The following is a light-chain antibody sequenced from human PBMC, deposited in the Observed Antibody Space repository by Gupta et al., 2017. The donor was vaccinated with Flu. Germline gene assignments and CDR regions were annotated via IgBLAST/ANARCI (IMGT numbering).Light chain of an antibody. CDR1: SSDVGGYKY. V-gene: IGLV2-14*01. CDR3: TSHTRSSTVI. CDR2: EVD. Sequence: SITISCTGTSSDVGGYKYVSWYQQHPGKAPKLLMYEVDNRPSGVSNRLSGSKSGNTASLTISGLQAEDEADYFCTSHTRSSTVIFGGGTQLTVL. J-gene: IGLJ2*01.